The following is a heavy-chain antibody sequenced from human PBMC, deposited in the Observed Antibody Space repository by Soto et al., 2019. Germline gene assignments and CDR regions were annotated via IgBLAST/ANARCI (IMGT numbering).Heavy chain of an antibody. CDR1: GFPFSSFG. CDR3: AKEGSIWKFAFDI. V-gene: IGHV3-30*18. CDR2: VSATGYTT. D-gene: IGHD6-13*01. Sequence: QGELLESGGGVVQPGTSLRISCAASGFPFSSFGMHWVRQAPGKGLEWVAVVSATGYTTYYSDSVKGRFNISRDNSRNTLNLQMNSLRREDTGLYYCAKEGSIWKFAFDIWGRGTMVTVSS. J-gene: IGHJ3*02.